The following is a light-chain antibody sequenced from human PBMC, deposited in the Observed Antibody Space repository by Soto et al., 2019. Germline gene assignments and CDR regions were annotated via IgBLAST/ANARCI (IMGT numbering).Light chain of an antibody. CDR2: DVS. CDR1: SSDVGDYIY. V-gene: IGLV2-14*01. Sequence: QSVLTQPASVSGSPGQSITISCTGTSSDVGDYIYVSWYQQHPGKAPKLMIYDVSNRPSGVSYRFSGSKSGNTASLTISGLQAEDEADYYCNSYTSNSTHVVFGGGTKVTVL. J-gene: IGLJ2*01. CDR3: NSYTSNSTHVV.